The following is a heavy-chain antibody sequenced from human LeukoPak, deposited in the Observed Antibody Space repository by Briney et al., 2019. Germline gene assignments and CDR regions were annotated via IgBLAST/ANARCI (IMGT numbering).Heavy chain of an antibody. CDR3: AKDRYSSGWYGSDY. D-gene: IGHD6-19*01. CDR1: GFTFSSYG. J-gene: IGHJ4*02. Sequence: PGRSLRLSCAASGFTFSSYGMHWVRQAPGKGLEWVAVIWYDGSNKYYADSVKGRFTISRDNSKNTLYLQMNSLRAGDTAMYYCAKDRYSSGWYGSDYWGQGTLVTVSS. CDR2: IWYDGSNK. V-gene: IGHV3-33*06.